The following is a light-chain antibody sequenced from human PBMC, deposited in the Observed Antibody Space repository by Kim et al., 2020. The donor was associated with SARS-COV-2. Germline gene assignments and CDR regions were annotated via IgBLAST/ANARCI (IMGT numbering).Light chain of an antibody. Sequence: SPGERATLSCRASQSVSSNLAWYQQKPGQAPRLLIYGASTRATGIPARFSGSGSGTEFTLTISSLQSEDFAVYYCQQYNNWRSRTFGQGTKVDIK. CDR1: QSVSSN. CDR2: GAS. CDR3: QQYNNWRSRT. V-gene: IGKV3-15*01. J-gene: IGKJ1*01.